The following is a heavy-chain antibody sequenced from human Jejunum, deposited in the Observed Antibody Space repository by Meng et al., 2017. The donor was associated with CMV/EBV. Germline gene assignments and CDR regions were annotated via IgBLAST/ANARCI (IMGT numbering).Heavy chain of an antibody. CDR1: GGSINNYS. CDR2: IYTSGST. D-gene: IGHD6-19*01. Sequence: HVKESGPGLVKPSRTLSLICTVSGGSINNYSWNWIRQSAGKGLEWIGRIYTSGSTNYNPSLQSRVTMSVDTSKNQFSLKLTSVTAADTAVYYCARGYSSDWYDYWGQGALVTVSS. J-gene: IGHJ4*02. CDR3: ARGYSSDWYDY. V-gene: IGHV4-4*07.